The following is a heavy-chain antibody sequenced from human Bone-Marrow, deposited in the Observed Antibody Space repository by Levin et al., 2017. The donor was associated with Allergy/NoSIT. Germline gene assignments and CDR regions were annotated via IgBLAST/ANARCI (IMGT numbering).Heavy chain of an antibody. Sequence: GGSLRLSCTASGFNFGDYAITWVRQAPGRGLEWVGFLRSRTYGGTTEYAASVKGRFTISRDDSKSIGYLQMNSLKTEDTAVYYCTRGGSYYYSYGMDVWGQGTTVTVSS. CDR1: GFNFGDYA. V-gene: IGHV3-49*04. CDR3: TRGGSYYYSYGMDV. J-gene: IGHJ6*02. CDR2: LRSRTYGGTT. D-gene: IGHD1-26*01.